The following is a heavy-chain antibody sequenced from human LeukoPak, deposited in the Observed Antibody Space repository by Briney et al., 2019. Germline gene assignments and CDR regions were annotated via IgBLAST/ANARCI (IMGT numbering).Heavy chain of an antibody. J-gene: IGHJ4*02. V-gene: IGHV4-39*01. CDR3: GKTDIYFNPIDY. CDR2: IYYSGST. Sequence: NPSETLSLTCTVSGGSISSSSYYWGRIRQPPGKGLEWIGSIYYSGSTYYNPSLKSRVTISVDTSKNQFSLKLSSVTAADTAVYYCGKTDIYFNPIDYWGPGSLVTVSS. CDR1: GGSISSSSYY. D-gene: IGHD3-9*01.